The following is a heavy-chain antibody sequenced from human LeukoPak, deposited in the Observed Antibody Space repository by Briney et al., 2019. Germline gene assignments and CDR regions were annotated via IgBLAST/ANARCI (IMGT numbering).Heavy chain of an antibody. CDR3: AKESGYSSSWIPFDH. D-gene: IGHD6-13*01. Sequence: GGSLRLSCAASGFTFSSYGMHWVRQAPGQGLEWVAFIRYDGSNKYYAASVKGRFTISRDNSKSTLYLQMNSLRAEDTAVYYCAKESGYSSSWIPFDHWGQGTLVTVSS. J-gene: IGHJ4*02. CDR1: GFTFSSYG. V-gene: IGHV3-30*02. CDR2: IRYDGSNK.